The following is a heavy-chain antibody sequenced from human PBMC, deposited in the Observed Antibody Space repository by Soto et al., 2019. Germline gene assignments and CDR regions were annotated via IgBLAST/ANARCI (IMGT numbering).Heavy chain of an antibody. J-gene: IGHJ4*02. V-gene: IGHV3-21*01. CDR3: ARDHNFSDSGRRFDS. CDR1: EITFRRYR. Sequence: GGSLRLSVAASEITFRRYRMNWVRQAPGKGLELISSITSGSTYIHYPDSVRGGFTTSSDSAKNSLYLQMDRLNTEDTAVYFGARDHNFSDSGRRFDSWGQGTLVTVSS. CDR2: ITSGSTYI. D-gene: IGHD3-10*01.